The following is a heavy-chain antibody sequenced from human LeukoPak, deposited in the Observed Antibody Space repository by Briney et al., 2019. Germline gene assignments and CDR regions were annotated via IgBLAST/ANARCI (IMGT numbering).Heavy chain of an antibody. Sequence: ASVKISCKVSGYTFTDYYMHWVQQAPGKGLDWMGLVDPEDGETIYAEKFQGRVTITADTSTDTAYMELSSLRSEDTAMYYSATKSQAHGDYDFPYWGQGTLVTVSS. V-gene: IGHV1-69-2*01. CDR2: VDPEDGET. CDR1: GYTFTDYY. J-gene: IGHJ4*02. CDR3: ATKSQAHGDYDFPY. D-gene: IGHD3-3*01.